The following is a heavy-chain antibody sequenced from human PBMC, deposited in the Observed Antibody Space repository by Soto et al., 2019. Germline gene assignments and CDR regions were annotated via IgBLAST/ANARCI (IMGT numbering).Heavy chain of an antibody. CDR3: ARDAAPIVVGPAALDA. D-gene: IGHD2-2*01. Sequence: QVQLVQSGAEVKKPGSSVKVSCKASGGTFSSYTISWVRQAPGQGLEWMGRIIPILGIANYAQKFQGRVIPNLQITNPAQRFEGQVTSTADKSTSTAYMELSSLRSEDTAVYYCARDAAPIVVGPAALDAWGQGTLVTVSS. V-gene: IGHV1-69*08. CDR2: IIPILGIA. J-gene: IGHJ4*02. CDR1: GGTFSSYT.